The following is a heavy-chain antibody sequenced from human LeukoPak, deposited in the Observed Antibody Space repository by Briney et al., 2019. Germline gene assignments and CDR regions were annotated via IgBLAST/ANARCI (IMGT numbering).Heavy chain of an antibody. Sequence: ASVKVSCKASGYTFTSYGISWVRQAPGQGLEWMGWISAYNGNTNYAQKFQGRVTITADESTSTAYTKLSSLRSEDTAVYYCARAPSYSSSSWYYFDYWGQGTLVTVSS. CDR3: ARAPSYSSSSWYYFDY. J-gene: IGHJ4*02. V-gene: IGHV1-18*01. D-gene: IGHD6-13*01. CDR2: ISAYNGNT. CDR1: GYTFTSYG.